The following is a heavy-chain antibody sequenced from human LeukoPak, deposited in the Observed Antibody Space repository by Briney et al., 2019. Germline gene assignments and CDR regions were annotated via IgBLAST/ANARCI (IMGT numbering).Heavy chain of an antibody. D-gene: IGHD3-3*01. CDR3: ARAPRITIFGVVTSVPDY. J-gene: IGHJ4*02. CDR1: GYTFTGYY. V-gene: IGHV1-2*02. Sequence: ASVKVSCKASGYTFTGYYMHWVRQAPGQGLEWMGWINPNSGGTNYAQKFQGRVTMTRDTSISTAYMELSRLRSDDTAVYYCARAPRITIFGVVTSVPDYWGQGTLVTVSS. CDR2: INPNSGGT.